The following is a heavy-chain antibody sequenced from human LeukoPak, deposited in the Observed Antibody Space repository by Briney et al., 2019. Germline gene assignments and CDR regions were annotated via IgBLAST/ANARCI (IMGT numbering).Heavy chain of an antibody. CDR1: GGSFSGYY. D-gene: IGHD5-18*01. Sequence: SETLSLTCAVYGGSFSGYYWSWIRQPPGKGLEWIGEINHSGSTNYNPSLKSRVTISVDTSKNQFPLKLSSVTAADTAVYYCARVGEDTAMVSDLNWFDPWGQGTLVTVSS. V-gene: IGHV4-34*01. CDR2: INHSGST. J-gene: IGHJ5*02. CDR3: ARVGEDTAMVSDLNWFDP.